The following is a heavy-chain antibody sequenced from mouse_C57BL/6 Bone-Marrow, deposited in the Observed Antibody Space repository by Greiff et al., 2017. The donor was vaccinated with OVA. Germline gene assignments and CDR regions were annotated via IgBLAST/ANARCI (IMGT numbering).Heavy chain of an antibody. J-gene: IGHJ2*01. CDR2: INPNNGGT. CDR3: ASWGLLPYYFDY. V-gene: IGHV1-22*01. D-gene: IGHD2-3*01. Sequence: EVQLQESGPELVKPGASVKMSCKASGYTFTDYNMHWVKQSHGKSLEWIGYINPNNGGTSYNQKFKGKATLTVNKSSSTAYMELRSLTSEDSAVYYCASWGLLPYYFDYWGQGTTLTVSS. CDR1: GYTFTDYN.